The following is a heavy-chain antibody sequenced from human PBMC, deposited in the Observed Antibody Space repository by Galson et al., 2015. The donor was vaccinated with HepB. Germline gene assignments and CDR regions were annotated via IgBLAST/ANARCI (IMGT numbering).Heavy chain of an antibody. CDR1: GFTFSSYN. V-gene: IGHV3-48*02. CDR3: ARAATGYGLDV. CDR2: ISSSSTGPI. J-gene: IGHJ6*02. Sequence: SLRLSCAASGFTFSSYNMNWVRHAPGKGLEWLSYISSSSTGPIYYADSVKGRFTISRDNAKNSLYLQMNSLRDEDTAVYYCARAATGYGLDVWGQGTTVTVSS.